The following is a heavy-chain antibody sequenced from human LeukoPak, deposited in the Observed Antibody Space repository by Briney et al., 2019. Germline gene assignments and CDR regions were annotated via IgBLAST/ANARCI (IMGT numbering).Heavy chain of an antibody. CDR1: GFTFSSYG. D-gene: IGHD3-9*01. V-gene: IGHV3-30*03. CDR2: ISYDGSNK. Sequence: GRSLRLSCAASGFTFSSYGMHWVRQAPGKGLEWVAVISYDGSNKYYADSVKGRFTISRDNSKNTLYLQMNSLRAEDTAVYYCARGSRYFDWFDYWGQGTLVTVSS. CDR3: ARGSRYFDWFDY. J-gene: IGHJ4*02.